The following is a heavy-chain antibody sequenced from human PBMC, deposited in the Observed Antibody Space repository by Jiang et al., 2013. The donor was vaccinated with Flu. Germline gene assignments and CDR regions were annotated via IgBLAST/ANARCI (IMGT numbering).Heavy chain of an antibody. CDR3: ARDNVVLVVAEAFDI. V-gene: IGHV3-21*01. Sequence: SVKGRFTISRDNAKNSLYLQMNSLTAEDTAVYYCARDNVVLVVAEAFDIWGQGTMVTVSS. J-gene: IGHJ3*02. D-gene: IGHD2-15*01.